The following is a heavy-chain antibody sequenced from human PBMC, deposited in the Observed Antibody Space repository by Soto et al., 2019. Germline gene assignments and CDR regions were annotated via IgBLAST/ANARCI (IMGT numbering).Heavy chain of an antibody. V-gene: IGHV4-4*02. CDR3: ASGVLSSGWFDP. CDR1: GGSISSSNW. CDR2: IYHSGST. D-gene: IGHD6-6*01. J-gene: IGHJ5*02. Sequence: PSETLSLTCAVSGGSISSSNWWGWVRQPPGKGLEWIGEIYHSGSTNYNPSLKSRVTISVDKSKNQFSLKLSSVTAADTAVYYCASGVLSSGWFDPWGPGTLVTVSS.